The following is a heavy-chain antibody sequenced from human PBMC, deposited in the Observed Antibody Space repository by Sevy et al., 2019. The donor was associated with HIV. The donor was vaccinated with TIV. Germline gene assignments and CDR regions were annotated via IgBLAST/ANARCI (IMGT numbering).Heavy chain of an antibody. Sequence: ASVKVSCKASGYTFTSYGISWVRQAPGQGLEWMGWISAYNGNTNYAQKLQGRVTMTTDTSTSTAYMELRSLRSDDTAVYYCARPNCSSTSCYRGDYYYYGMDVWGQGTTVTVSS. CDR2: ISAYNGNT. CDR1: GYTFTSYG. V-gene: IGHV1-18*01. J-gene: IGHJ6*02. CDR3: ARPNCSSTSCYRGDYYYYGMDV. D-gene: IGHD2-2*01.